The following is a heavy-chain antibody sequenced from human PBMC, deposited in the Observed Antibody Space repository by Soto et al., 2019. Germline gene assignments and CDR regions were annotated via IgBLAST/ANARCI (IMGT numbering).Heavy chain of an antibody. Sequence: GASVKVSCKASGGTFSSYAISWVRQAPGQGLEWMGGIIPIFGTANYAQKFQGRVTITADESTSTAYMELSSLRSEDTAVYYCARVGYYYDSSGYYYFDYWGQGTLVTVSS. J-gene: IGHJ4*02. CDR2: IIPIFGTA. CDR3: ARVGYYYDSSGYYYFDY. D-gene: IGHD3-22*01. CDR1: GGTFSSYA. V-gene: IGHV1-69*13.